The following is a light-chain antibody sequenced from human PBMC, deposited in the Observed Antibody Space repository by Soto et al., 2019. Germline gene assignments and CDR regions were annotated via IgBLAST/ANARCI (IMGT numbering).Light chain of an antibody. V-gene: IGKV3-15*01. J-gene: IGKJ1*01. CDR3: QQYHYWWT. Sequence: EIVLTQSPGTLSLSPVERATLSCMASQSVSSSYLAWYQQKPGQVPRLLIYGASNRATGVSARFSGSGPGTEFTLTISSLQSEDFAVYYCQQYHYWWTFGQGTKVDIK. CDR1: QSVSSSY. CDR2: GAS.